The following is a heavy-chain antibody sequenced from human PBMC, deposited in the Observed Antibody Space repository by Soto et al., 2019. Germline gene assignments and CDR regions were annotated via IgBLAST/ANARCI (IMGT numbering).Heavy chain of an antibody. J-gene: IGHJ6*03. CDR3: ARESRGYCSSTSCYDGGYYYYYMDV. V-gene: IGHV3-7*01. CDR1: GFTFSSYW. Sequence: EVQLVESGGGLVQPGGSLRLSCAASGFTFSSYWMSWVRQAPGKGLEWVANIKQDGSEKYYVDSVKGRFTISRDNAKNSLYLQMNSLRAEDTAVYYCARESRGYCSSTSCYDGGYYYYYMDVWGKGTTVTVSS. D-gene: IGHD2-2*01. CDR2: IKQDGSEK.